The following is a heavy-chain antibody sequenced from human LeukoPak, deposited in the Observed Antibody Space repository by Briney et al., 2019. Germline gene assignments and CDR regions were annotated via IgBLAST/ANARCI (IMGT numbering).Heavy chain of an antibody. CDR1: GGSLSGYY. V-gene: IGHV4-59*01. D-gene: IGHD2/OR15-2a*01. Sequence: LETLSLTCTVSGGSLSGYYGSWVRQPPGKGLEWIGYIYYSGSTNYNPSLRSRVTISLDTSKNQFYLKLSSVTTADTAVYYCGREEGVAVYAPRALYGMDVWGQGTTVTVSS. CDR2: IYYSGST. J-gene: IGHJ6*02. CDR3: GREEGVAVYAPRALYGMDV.